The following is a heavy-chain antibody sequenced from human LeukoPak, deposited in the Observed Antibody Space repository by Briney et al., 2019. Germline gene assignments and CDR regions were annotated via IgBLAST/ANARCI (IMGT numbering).Heavy chain of an antibody. CDR2: IKQDGSEK. J-gene: IGHJ3*02. CDR1: GFTFSSYW. D-gene: IGHD2-21*02. CDR3: AREGCGGDRSRCGAFDI. Sequence: PGGSLRLSCAASGFTFSSYWMSWVRRAPGKGLEWVANIKQDGSEKYYVDSVKGRFTISRDNAKNSPYLQMNSLRAEDTAVYYCAREGCGGDRSRCGAFDIWGQGTMVTVSS. V-gene: IGHV3-7*01.